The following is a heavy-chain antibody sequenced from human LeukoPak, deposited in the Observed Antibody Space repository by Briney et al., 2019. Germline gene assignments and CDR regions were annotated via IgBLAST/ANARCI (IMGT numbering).Heavy chain of an antibody. V-gene: IGHV3-9*01. CDR3: AKDSS. CDR2: ISWNSGSI. J-gene: IGHJ5*02. Sequence: GGSLRLSCAASGFTFDDYAMHWVRPAPGKGLEWISGISWNSGSIGYADSVKGRFTISRDNAKNSLYLQMNSLRAEDTALYYCAKDSSWGQGTLVTVSS. CDR1: GFTFDDYA. D-gene: IGHD6-6*01.